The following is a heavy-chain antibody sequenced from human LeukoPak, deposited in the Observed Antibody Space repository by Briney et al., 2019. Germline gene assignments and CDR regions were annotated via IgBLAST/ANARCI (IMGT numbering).Heavy chain of an antibody. CDR2: ISGSGGST. V-gene: IGHV3-23*01. CDR1: GFTFSSYA. Sequence: GRSLRLSCAASGFTFSSYAMHWVRQPPGKGLEWVSAISGSGGSTYYADSVKGRFTISRDNSKNTLYLQMNSLRAEDTAVYYCATRGDILTGYPYYFDYWGQGTLVTVSS. D-gene: IGHD3-9*01. J-gene: IGHJ4*02. CDR3: ATRGDILTGYPYYFDY.